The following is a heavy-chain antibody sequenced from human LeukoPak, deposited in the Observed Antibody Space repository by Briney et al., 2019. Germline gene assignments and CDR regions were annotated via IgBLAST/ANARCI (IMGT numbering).Heavy chain of an antibody. CDR2: TSGSGGST. J-gene: IGHJ6*04. D-gene: IGHD3-3*01. V-gene: IGHV3-23*01. CDR3: AKGGWVTIFGVVIISASEDV. CDR1: GFTFSSYA. Sequence: GGSLRLSCAASGFTFSSYAMSWVRQAPGKGLEWVSATSGSGGSTYYADSVKGRFTISRDNSKNTLYLQMNSLRAEDTAVYYCAKGGWVTIFGVVIISASEDVWGKGTTVTVSS.